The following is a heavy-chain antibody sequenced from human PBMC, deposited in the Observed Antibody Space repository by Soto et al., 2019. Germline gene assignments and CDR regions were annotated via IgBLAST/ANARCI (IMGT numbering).Heavy chain of an antibody. CDR2: IIPIFGTA. J-gene: IGHJ6*02. V-gene: IGHV1-69*13. D-gene: IGHD3-22*01. CDR1: GGTFSSYA. CDR3: ARGARGITMIVVVINPLYYYYGMDV. Sequence: SVKVSCKASGGTFSSYAISWVRQAPGQGLEWMGGIIPIFGTANYAQKFQGRVTITADESTSTAYMELSSLRSEDTAVYYCARGARGITMIVVVINPLYYYYGMDVWGQGTTVTV.